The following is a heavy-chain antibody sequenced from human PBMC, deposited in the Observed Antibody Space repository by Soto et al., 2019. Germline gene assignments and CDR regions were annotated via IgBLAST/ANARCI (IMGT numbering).Heavy chain of an antibody. J-gene: IGHJ3*02. CDR3: ARGARI. CDR2: IKEDGSEK. CDR1: RFTFSGYW. Sequence: EVQLVESGGDLVQPGGSLRRSCADSRFTFSGYWMYWVRQAPGKGLYWVANIKEDGSEKNYVDSVRGRFTISRDNAKNSLYLQMNSLRAEDTAVYYCARGARIWGQGTMVTVS. V-gene: IGHV3-7*01.